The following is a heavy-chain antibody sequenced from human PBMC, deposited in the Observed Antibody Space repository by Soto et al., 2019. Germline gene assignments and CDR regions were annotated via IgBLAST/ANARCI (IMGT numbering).Heavy chain of an antibody. J-gene: IGHJ4*02. D-gene: IGHD6-13*01. CDR2: IYYSGSS. Sequence: SETLSLTCTVSGGSIGNSYWSWIRQSPGKGLEWIGYIYYSGSSNYNPSLKSRVSMSVDTSKNQFSLKLSSVTAADTAVYYCARHSSSWPIFDYWGQGTLVTVS. CDR3: ARHSSSWPIFDY. CDR1: GGSIGNSY. V-gene: IGHV4-59*08.